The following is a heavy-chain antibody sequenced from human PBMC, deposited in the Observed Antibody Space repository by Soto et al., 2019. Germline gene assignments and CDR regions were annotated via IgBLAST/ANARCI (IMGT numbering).Heavy chain of an antibody. CDR2: ISSSSSTI. J-gene: IGHJ4*02. CDR1: GFTFSSYS. D-gene: IGHD6-13*01. V-gene: IGHV3-48*01. CDR3: ARVRYSSSLYYFDY. Sequence: ESGGGLVQPGGSLRLSCAASGFTFSSYSMNWVRQAPGKGLEWVSYISSSSSTIYYADSVKGRFTISRDNAKNSLYLQMNSLRAEDTAVYYCARVRYSSSLYYFDYWGQGTLVTVSS.